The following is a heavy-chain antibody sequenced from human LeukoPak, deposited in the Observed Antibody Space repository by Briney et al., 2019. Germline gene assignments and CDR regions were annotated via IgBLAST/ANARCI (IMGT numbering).Heavy chain of an antibody. CDR1: GGSISSYY. D-gene: IGHD3-22*01. J-gene: IGHJ4*02. Sequence: SETLSLTCTVSGGSISSYYWSWIRQPPGKGLEWIGYIYYSGSTNYNPSLKSRVTISVDTSKNQFSPKLSSVTAADTAVYYCARADDSSGYYMAYWGQGTLVTVSS. CDR3: ARADDSSGYYMAY. CDR2: IYYSGST. V-gene: IGHV4-59*01.